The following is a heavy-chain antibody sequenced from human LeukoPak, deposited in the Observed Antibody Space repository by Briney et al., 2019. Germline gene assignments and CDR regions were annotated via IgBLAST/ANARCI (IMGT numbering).Heavy chain of an antibody. CDR3: AKDNVAAAGRYFDY. CDR2: ISYDGSNK. D-gene: IGHD6-13*01. V-gene: IGHV3-30*18. Sequence: PGRSLRLSCAASGFTFSNYGMHWVRQAPGKGLEWVALISYDGSNKYFADSVKGRLTISRDNSKNTLYLQMHSLRAEDTAVYYCAKDNVAAAGRYFDYWGQGTLVTVSS. CDR1: GFTFSNYG. J-gene: IGHJ4*02.